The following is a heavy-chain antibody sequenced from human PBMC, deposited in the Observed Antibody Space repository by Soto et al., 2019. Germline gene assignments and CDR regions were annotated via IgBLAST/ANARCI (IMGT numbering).Heavy chain of an antibody. D-gene: IGHD2-15*01. J-gene: IGHJ6*02. Sequence: EVQLVESGGGLVKPGGSRGLSGAASGFTFPSYSLNRVRQAQGKGLEWAPSIRGSSSSIYYADLGKGRLTISRDNAKNSLYLQMNSLRAEDTAVYYCARGVQKSYCSGGRCYYYGMDVWGQGTTVTVSS. CDR2: IRGSSSSI. CDR1: GFTFPSYS. CDR3: ARGVQKSYCSGGRCYYYGMDV. V-gene: IGHV3-21*04.